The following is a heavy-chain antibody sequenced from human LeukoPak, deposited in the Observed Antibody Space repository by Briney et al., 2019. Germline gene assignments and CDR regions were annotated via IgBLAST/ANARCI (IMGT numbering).Heavy chain of an antibody. CDR1: GFTFSSYS. J-gene: IGHJ5*02. V-gene: IGHV3-21*01. D-gene: IGHD6-13*01. CDR2: IRSSSSYI. Sequence: GGSLRLSCAASGFTFSSYSMNWVRQAPGKGLEWVSSIRSSSSYIYYADSVKGRFTISRDNTKNTLYLPMNSLRAEDTAVYYCARDIGEQQLSWFDPWGQGTLVTVSS. CDR3: ARDIGEQQLSWFDP.